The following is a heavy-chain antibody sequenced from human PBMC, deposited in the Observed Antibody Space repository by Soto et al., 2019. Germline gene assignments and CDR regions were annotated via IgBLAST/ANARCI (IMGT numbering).Heavy chain of an antibody. V-gene: IGHV1-18*01. CDR1: GYTFTSYG. CDR2: ISAYNGNT. D-gene: IGHD4-17*01. Sequence: ASVKVSCKASGYTFTSYGISWVRQAPGQGLEWMGWISAYNGNTTYAQKLQGRVTMTTDTSTSTAYMELRSLRSDDTAVYYCSRDTVTPYYFHYWGQGTLVTGSS. J-gene: IGHJ4*02. CDR3: SRDTVTPYYFHY.